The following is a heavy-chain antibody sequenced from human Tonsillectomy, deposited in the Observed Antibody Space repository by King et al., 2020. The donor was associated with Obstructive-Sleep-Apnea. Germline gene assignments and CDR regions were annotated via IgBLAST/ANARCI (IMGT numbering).Heavy chain of an antibody. CDR3: ARGLYYGSGSLYPRYDAFDI. D-gene: IGHD3-10*01. CDR2: IYYSGST. V-gene: IGHV4-39*07. J-gene: IGHJ3*02. CDR1: GGSISSSSYY. Sequence: QMQLQESGPGLVKPSETLSLTCTVSGGSISSSSYYWGWIRQPPGKGLEWIGSIYYSGSTYYNPSLKSRVTISVDTSKNQFSLKLSSVTAADTAVYYCARGLYYGSGSLYPRYDAFDIWGQGTMVTVSS.